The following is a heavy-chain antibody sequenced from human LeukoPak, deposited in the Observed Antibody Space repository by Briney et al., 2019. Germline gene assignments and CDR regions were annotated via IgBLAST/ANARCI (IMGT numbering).Heavy chain of an antibody. CDR3: ARDRGSYYLADY. CDR1: GYSFILYG. V-gene: IGHV1-18*01. Sequence: ASVKVSCKTSGYSFILYGISWVRQAPGQGLEWMGWISAYNGNTNYAQKLQGRVTMTTDTSTSTAYMELRSLRSDDTAVYYCARDRGSYYLADYWGQGTLVTVSS. D-gene: IGHD1-26*01. CDR2: ISAYNGNT. J-gene: IGHJ4*02.